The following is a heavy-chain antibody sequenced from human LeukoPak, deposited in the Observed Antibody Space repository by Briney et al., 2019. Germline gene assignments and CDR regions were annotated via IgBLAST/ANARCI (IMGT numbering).Heavy chain of an antibody. CDR1: GGSISSYY. Sequence: SETLSLTCTVSGGSISSYYWSWIRQPPGKGLEWIGYIYYSGGTNYNPSLKSRVTMSVDTSKNQFSLKLSSVTAADTAVYYCARYGLAYTYDFWGQGTLVTVSS. J-gene: IGHJ4*02. CDR3: ARYGLAYTYDF. D-gene: IGHD3-16*01. CDR2: IYYSGGT. V-gene: IGHV4-59*01.